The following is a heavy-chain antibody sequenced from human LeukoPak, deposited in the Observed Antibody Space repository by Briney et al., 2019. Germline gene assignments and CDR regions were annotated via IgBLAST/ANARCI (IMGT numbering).Heavy chain of an antibody. CDR3: ARDITGYYYYGMDV. CDR2: ISSSSSYI. CDR1: GFTFSSYS. D-gene: IGHD1-14*01. Sequence: GGSLRLSRAASGFTFSSYSMNWVRQAPGKGLEWVSSISSSSSYIYYADSVKGRFTISRDNAKNSLYLQMNSLRAEDTAVYYCARDITGYYYYGMDVWGQGTTVTVSS. V-gene: IGHV3-21*01. J-gene: IGHJ6*02.